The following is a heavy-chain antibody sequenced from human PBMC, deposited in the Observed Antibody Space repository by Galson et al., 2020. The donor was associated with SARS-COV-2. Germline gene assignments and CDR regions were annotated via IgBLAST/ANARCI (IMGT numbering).Heavy chain of an antibody. Sequence: GESLKISCVVSGFILSNYDVSWVRQAPGQGLEWISVITYNDDVAHYAESVKGRFTVSRDNSKNTVYLQMNSLRAEDSARYFCAKHRKRSHDYWGQGTMVVVSS. CDR3: AKHRKRSHDY. J-gene: IGHJ4*02. V-gene: IGHV3-23*01. CDR1: GFILSNYD. CDR2: ITYNDDVA.